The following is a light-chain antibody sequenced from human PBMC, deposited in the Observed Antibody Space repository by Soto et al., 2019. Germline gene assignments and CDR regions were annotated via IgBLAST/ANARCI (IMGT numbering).Light chain of an antibody. CDR1: SSDVGGYNY. CDR2: DVT. CDR3: SSYTSSSTVV. V-gene: IGLV2-14*03. J-gene: IGLJ3*02. Sequence: QSALTQPASVSGSPGQLITISCTGTSSDVGGYNYVSWYQQHPGKAPKLMIYDVTNRPSGVSNRFSGSKSVNTASLTISGLQAEDEADYYCSSYTSSSTVVFGGGTKLTVL.